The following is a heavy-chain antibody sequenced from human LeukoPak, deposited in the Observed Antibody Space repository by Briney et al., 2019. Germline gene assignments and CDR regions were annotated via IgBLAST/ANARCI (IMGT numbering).Heavy chain of an antibody. CDR3: AKDNKEGFHYMDV. Sequence: GGSLRLSCAASGFTFDDYAMHWVRQAPGKGLEWISGISWNSGSIGYADSVKGRFTISRDNAKNSLYLQMNSLRAGDMALYYCAKDNKEGFHYMDVSGKGTTVTVSS. D-gene: IGHD3-3*01. J-gene: IGHJ6*03. CDR2: ISWNSGSI. CDR1: GFTFDDYA. V-gene: IGHV3-9*03.